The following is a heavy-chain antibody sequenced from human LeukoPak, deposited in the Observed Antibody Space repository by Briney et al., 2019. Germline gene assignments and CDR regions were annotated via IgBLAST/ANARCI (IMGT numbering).Heavy chain of an antibody. J-gene: IGHJ4*02. V-gene: IGHV4-59*12. CDR3: ARGGSVDFGVVRATQDY. D-gene: IGHD3-3*01. CDR2: IHYSGSA. CDR1: GGSISHYY. Sequence: SETLSLTCTVSGGSISHYYWSWIRQSPEKGLEWIGYIHYSGSAKYNPSLKSRFTISVDTSKNQFSLKLSSVTAADTAVYYCARGGSVDFGVVRATQDYWGQGTLVTVSS.